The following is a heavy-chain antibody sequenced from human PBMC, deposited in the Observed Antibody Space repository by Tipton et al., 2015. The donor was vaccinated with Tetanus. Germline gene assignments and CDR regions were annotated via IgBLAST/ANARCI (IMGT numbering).Heavy chain of an antibody. Sequence: GSLRLSCEASGFTFSTYWMHWVRQAPGKGLVWVSRIDSDGSGTTYADSVKGRFTISRDNANKSLYVQMDSLRPEDTALYYCARAVRGRDVFDLWGQGTMVIVSS. D-gene: IGHD3-10*01. CDR2: IDSDGSGT. V-gene: IGHV3-74*01. CDR3: ARAVRGRDVFDL. J-gene: IGHJ3*01. CDR1: GFTFSTYW.